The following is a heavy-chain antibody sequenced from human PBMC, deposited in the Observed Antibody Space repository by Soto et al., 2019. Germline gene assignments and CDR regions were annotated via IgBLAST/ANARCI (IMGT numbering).Heavy chain of an antibody. J-gene: IGHJ6*03. CDR1: GGSFSGYY. CDR3: ARERGVTRLRDYYYMYV. D-gene: IGHD2-21*02. CDR2: INHSGST. Sequence: QVQLQQWGAGLLKPSETLSLTCAVYGGSFSGYYWSWIRQPPGKGLEWIGEINHSGSTNYNPSLKSRVTISVDTSKNQFSLKLSSVTAADTAVYYCARERGVTRLRDYYYMYVWGKGTTVTVSS. V-gene: IGHV4-34*01.